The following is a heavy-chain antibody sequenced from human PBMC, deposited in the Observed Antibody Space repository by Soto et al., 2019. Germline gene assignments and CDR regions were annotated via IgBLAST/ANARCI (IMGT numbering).Heavy chain of an antibody. V-gene: IGHV3-30-3*01. CDR2: VSDYGSNA. D-gene: IGHD3-22*01. Sequence: GGSLRLSCAASGLSFSTSTMHWVRLTAGKGLEWVALVSDYGSNADYADSVQGRFTISRDNSKNTLFLQMDSLRPEDTAIYYCAGVRPGDNGYPFFDYWGQGTLVTVSS. J-gene: IGHJ4*02. CDR3: AGVRPGDNGYPFFDY. CDR1: GLSFSTST.